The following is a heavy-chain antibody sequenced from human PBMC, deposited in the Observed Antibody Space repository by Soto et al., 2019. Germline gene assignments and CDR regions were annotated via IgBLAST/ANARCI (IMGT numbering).Heavy chain of an antibody. V-gene: IGHV1-18*01. D-gene: IGHD2-15*01. CDR2: ISIEKGDT. CDR3: ARCYCSVGSCFTCWHFDL. CDR1: GYSFDTFG. J-gene: IGHJ2*01. Sequence: GASVKVSCKASGYSFDTFGMSWVRQAPGRGLEWMGWISIEKGDTNSAQKFQDRVTMTTDTSTSTAYMELRSLTSDDTAVYYCARCYCSVGSCFTCWHFDLWGRGTLVTVSS.